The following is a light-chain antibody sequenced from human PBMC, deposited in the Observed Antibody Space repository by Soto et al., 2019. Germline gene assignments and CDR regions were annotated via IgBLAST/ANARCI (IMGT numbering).Light chain of an antibody. Sequence: EIVLTQSPGTLSLSPGERATLSCRASQSVSNSYLAWHQQKPGQAPRLLIYGASSRATGIPDRFSGSGSGTDFTLTISRXXXXXXXVXYXQQYGSSPPTFGQGTKLETK. J-gene: IGKJ2*01. CDR3: QQYGSSPPT. CDR1: QSVSNSY. V-gene: IGKV3-20*01. CDR2: GAS.